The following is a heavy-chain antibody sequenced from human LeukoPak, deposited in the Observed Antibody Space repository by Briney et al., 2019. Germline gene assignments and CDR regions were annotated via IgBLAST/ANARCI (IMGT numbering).Heavy chain of an antibody. V-gene: IGHV3-48*01. CDR2: INRGSNLI. J-gene: IGHJ4*02. Sequence: GGSLRLACVASGFSFSTYSMNWVRQAAGEGREWVSYINRGSNLIYYADSVRGRFTISRDNAKNSLYRPMDSLRAEDTGIYFCARDLVGGLGSDYWGQGTLVTVSS. D-gene: IGHD3-10*01. CDR1: GFSFSTYS. CDR3: ARDLVGGLGSDY.